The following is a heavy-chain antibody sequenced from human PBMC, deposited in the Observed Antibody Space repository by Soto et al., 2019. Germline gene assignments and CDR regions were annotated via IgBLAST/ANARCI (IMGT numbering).Heavy chain of an antibody. CDR2: SSNSGTFA. V-gene: IGHV3-11*06. CDR3: ARSGDNFNVLDY. J-gene: IGHJ4*02. D-gene: IGHD1-1*01. CDR1: GFTFSDYY. Sequence: QVHLVESGGGLVKPGGSLRLSCAASGFTFSDYYMSWVRQAPGRGLEWISYSSNSGTFARYATSVKGRFPISRDNANNSLYLEMNSLRVEDTAVYYCARSGDNFNVLDYWGQGTPVTVSS.